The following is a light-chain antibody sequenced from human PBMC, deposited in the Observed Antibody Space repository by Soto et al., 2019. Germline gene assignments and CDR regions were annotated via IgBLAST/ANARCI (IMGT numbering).Light chain of an antibody. J-gene: IGLJ2*01. Sequence: QLVLTQSSSASASLGSSVKLTCTLSSGHSSYIIAWHQQQPGKAPRYLMNLEGSGSFNKGSGVPDRFSGSSSGADRYLTISNLQFEDEADYYCETWDINTHVVFVGGTKLTVL. CDR3: ETWDINTHVV. V-gene: IGLV4-60*02. CDR2: LEGSGSF. CDR1: SGHSSYI.